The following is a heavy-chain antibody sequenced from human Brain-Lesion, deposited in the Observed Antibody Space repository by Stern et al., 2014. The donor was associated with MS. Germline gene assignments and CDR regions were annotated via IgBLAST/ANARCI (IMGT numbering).Heavy chain of an antibody. CDR2: INPNTSGP. D-gene: IGHD3-3*01. CDR1: GYIFTGYY. J-gene: IGHJ6*02. CDR3: ARDQRGITIFGVVTDYYYLGMDV. Sequence: VQLVESGAEGKKHGASVRVSCKTSGYIFTGYYIHWVRQAPGQGLEWMAWINPNTSGPKYAQKFQGRVTMSRDTSISTAYVELSSLTSDDTAVYYCARDQRGITIFGVVTDYYYLGMDVWGQGTTVTVSS. V-gene: IGHV1-2*02.